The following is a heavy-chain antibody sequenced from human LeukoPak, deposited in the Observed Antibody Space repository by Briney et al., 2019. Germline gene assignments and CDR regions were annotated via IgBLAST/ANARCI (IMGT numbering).Heavy chain of an antibody. D-gene: IGHD5-12*01. Sequence: SETLSLTCTVSGGSITNDYWNWIRQSSGKQLEWIGSIHYSGTINYSPSLKSRITISLDTSKNQFSLKLSSVTAADTAVYYCARGSVKWLRPYYFDYWGQGTLVTVSS. CDR2: IHYSGTI. CDR3: ARGSVKWLRPYYFDY. J-gene: IGHJ4*02. CDR1: GGSITNDY. V-gene: IGHV4-59*12.